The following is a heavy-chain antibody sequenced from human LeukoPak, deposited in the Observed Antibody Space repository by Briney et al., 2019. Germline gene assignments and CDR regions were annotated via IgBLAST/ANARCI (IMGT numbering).Heavy chain of an antibody. Sequence: VSVKVSCKASGYTFTDYYIHWVRQAPGQGLEWMGVIHPGGGSTTYAQKFQGRVTMTKDTSTRTVYMELSGLRSEDTAIYYCAKDKDYGSGSYYNDAFDIWGQGTMVTVSS. J-gene: IGHJ3*02. CDR1: GYTFTDYY. D-gene: IGHD3-10*01. CDR3: AKDKDYGSGSYYNDAFDI. CDR2: IHPGGGST. V-gene: IGHV1-46*01.